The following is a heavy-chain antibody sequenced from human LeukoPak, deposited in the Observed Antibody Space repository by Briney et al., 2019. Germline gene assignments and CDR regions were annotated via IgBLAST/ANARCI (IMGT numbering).Heavy chain of an antibody. CDR3: ASIAVAGHRYFDS. V-gene: IGHV4-39*01. D-gene: IGHD6-19*01. CDR1: GGSISSSSYS. CDR2: ISYSGNT. J-gene: IGHJ4*02. Sequence: KTSETLSLTCSLSGGSISSSSYSWGWIRQPPGKGLEWIGSISYSGNTYYNPSLKSRLTISVDTSKNQFSLKLSSVTAADTTVYYCASIAVAGHRYFDSWGQGTLVTVSS.